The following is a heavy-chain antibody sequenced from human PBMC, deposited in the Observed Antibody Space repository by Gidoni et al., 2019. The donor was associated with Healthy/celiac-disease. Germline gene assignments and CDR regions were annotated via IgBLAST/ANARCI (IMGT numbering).Heavy chain of an antibody. Sequence: EVQLLESGGGLVQPGGSLRLSCAASGFTFRSYAMSWVRQAPGKGLEWVSAISGSGGSTYCADSVKGRFTISRDNSKNTLYLQMNSLRAEDTAVYYCAIFAIVATITVRDYWGQGTLVTVSS. CDR1: GFTFRSYA. D-gene: IGHD5-12*01. CDR3: AIFAIVATITVRDY. V-gene: IGHV3-23*01. CDR2: ISGSGGST. J-gene: IGHJ4*02.